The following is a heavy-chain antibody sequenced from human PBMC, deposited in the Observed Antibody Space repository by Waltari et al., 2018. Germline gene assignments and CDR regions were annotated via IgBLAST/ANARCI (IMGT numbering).Heavy chain of an antibody. CDR1: GGTLRGYS. Sequence: QVQLVQSGTEVKRTGSSVRVSCKASGGTLRGYSLAWVRQAPGEGLEGVGGLITRLGDIDVAQKYQGRLSLTTDESTDTAFMELSSLTNEDTGVYYCARGEYNFAWGCAWDVWGKGTTVTVSS. J-gene: IGHJ6*04. D-gene: IGHD2-8*02. CDR2: LITRLGDI. V-gene: IGHV1-69*05. CDR3: ARGEYNFAWGCAWDV.